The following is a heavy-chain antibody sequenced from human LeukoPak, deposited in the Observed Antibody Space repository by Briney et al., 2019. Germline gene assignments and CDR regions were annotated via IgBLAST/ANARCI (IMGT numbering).Heavy chain of an antibody. CDR2: IYYSVGSEST. CDR1: GTSISSTPYY. J-gene: IGHJ5*02. Sequence: SETLSLTCTVSGTSISSTPYYWGWIRQPPGKGLEWIATIYYSVGSESTSYNPSLKSRVTMSVDTSKNQLSLKLISVTAADTAVYYCARHTRVGFGDRWGQGTLVTVSS. D-gene: IGHD3-10*01. V-gene: IGHV4-39*01. CDR3: ARHTRVGFGDR.